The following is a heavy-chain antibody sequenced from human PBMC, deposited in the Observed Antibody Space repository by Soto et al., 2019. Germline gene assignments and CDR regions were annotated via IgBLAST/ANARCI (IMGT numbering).Heavy chain of an antibody. CDR3: ARDRRVFDY. CDR2: INAGNGNT. J-gene: IGHJ4*02. V-gene: IGHV1-3*01. Sequence: QVQLVQSGAEVKKPGASVKVSCKASGYTFTSYAMHWVRQAPGQRLEWMGWINAGNGNTKYSQKFQGRVTITRDTSASTAYMELSILRSEDTAVYYCARDRRVFDYWGQGTLVTVSS. CDR1: GYTFTSYA.